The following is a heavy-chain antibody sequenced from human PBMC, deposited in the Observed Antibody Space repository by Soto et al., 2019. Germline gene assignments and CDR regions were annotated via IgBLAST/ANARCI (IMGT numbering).Heavy chain of an antibody. V-gene: IGHV3-30-3*01. D-gene: IGHD2-15*01. CDR2: ISYDGSNK. J-gene: IGHJ3*02. CDR3: ARLYCSSSSCYSVGGFDI. Sequence: QVQLVESGGGVVQPGRSLRLSCAASGFTFSSYAMHWVRQAPGKGLEWVAVISYDGSNKYYADSVKGRFTISRDNSKNTVYLQMNSLRAEDTAVYYCARLYCSSSSCYSVGGFDIRGQGTMVTVSS. CDR1: GFTFSSYA.